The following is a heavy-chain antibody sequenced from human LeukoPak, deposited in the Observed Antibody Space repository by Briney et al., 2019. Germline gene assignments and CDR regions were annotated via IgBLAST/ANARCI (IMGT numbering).Heavy chain of an antibody. CDR2: IIPIFGTA. CDR3: AREAGFDSSSWYDY. D-gene: IGHD6-13*01. J-gene: IGHJ4*02. Sequence: SVKVSCKASGGTFSSYAISWVRQAPGQGLEWMGGIIPIFGTANYAQKFQGRVTITTDESTSTAYMELSSLRAEDTAVYYCAREAGFDSSSWYDYWGQGTLVTVSS. CDR1: GGTFSSYA. V-gene: IGHV1-69*05.